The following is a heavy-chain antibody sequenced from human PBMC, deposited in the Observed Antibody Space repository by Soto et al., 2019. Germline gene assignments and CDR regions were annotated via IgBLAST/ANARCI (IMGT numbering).Heavy chain of an antibody. CDR2: IYYSGST. CDR3: ASQWWELHGWFDP. Sequence: PAETLSLTCTVSGGSISSSSYYWGWIRQPPGKGLEWSGSIYYSGSTYYNPSLKSRVTISVDTSKNQFSLKLSSVTAADTAVYYCASQWWELHGWFDPWGQGTLVTVSS. CDR1: GGSISSSSYY. J-gene: IGHJ5*02. V-gene: IGHV4-39*01. D-gene: IGHD1-26*01.